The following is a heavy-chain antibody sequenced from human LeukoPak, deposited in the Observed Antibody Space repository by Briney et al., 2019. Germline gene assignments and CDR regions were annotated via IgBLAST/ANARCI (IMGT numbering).Heavy chain of an antibody. CDR1: GYSFTSYW. Sequence: PGESLKISCKGSGYSFTSYWIGWVRQMPGKGLEWMGIIYPGDSDTRYSPSFQGQVTISADKSISTAHLQWSSLKATDTAMYYCARPQDSSSWMAFDIWGQGTMVTVSS. CDR3: ARPQDSSSWMAFDI. V-gene: IGHV5-51*01. CDR2: IYPGDSDT. D-gene: IGHD6-13*01. J-gene: IGHJ3*02.